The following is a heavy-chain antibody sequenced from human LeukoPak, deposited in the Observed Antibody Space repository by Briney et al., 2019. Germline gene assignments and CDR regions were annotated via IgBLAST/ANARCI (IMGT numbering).Heavy chain of an antibody. V-gene: IGHV1-46*01. J-gene: IGHJ3*02. D-gene: IGHD3-22*01. CDR3: ASPSPDYYDSSGYGNAFDI. CDR2: INPSGGST. Sequence: ASVKVSCKASGYTFTSYYMHWVRQAPGQGLEWMGIINPSGGSTSYAQKFQGRVTMTRDMSTSTVYMELSSLRSEDTAVYYCASPSPDYYDSSGYGNAFDIWGQGTMVTVSS. CDR1: GYTFTSYY.